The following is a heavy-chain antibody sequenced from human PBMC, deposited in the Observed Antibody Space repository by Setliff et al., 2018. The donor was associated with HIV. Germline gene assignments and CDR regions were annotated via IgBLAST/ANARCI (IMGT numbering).Heavy chain of an antibody. CDR1: GGSISSSNYY. CDR2: IFYSGST. Sequence: PSETLSLTCTVSGGSISSSNYYWVWIRQPPGKGLEWIGSIFYSGSTYYNPSLKSRVTISVDRSKKQFSLKLSSMTAADTAVYYCARGSGTVVRGNFDYWGQGTLVTVSS. D-gene: IGHD3-10*01. V-gene: IGHV4-39*07. CDR3: ARGSGTVVRGNFDY. J-gene: IGHJ4*02.